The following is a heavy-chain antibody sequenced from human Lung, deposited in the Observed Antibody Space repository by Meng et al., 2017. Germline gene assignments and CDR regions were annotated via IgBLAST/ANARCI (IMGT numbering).Heavy chain of an antibody. D-gene: IGHD2-21*02. V-gene: IGHV1-3*01. Sequence: QVQVWQSGAEVKKPGASVKVSCKASGYTFTSYAMHWVRQAPGQRLEWMGWINAGNGNTKYSQKFQGRVTITRDTSASTAYMELSSLRSEDTAVYYCARGDYCGGDCYWFDYWGQGTLVTVSS. CDR1: GYTFTSYA. CDR2: INAGNGNT. J-gene: IGHJ4*02. CDR3: ARGDYCGGDCYWFDY.